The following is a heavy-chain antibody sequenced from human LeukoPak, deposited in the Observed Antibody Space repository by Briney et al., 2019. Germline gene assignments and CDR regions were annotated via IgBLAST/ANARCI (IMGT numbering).Heavy chain of an antibody. CDR3: AREIPVTALFDY. CDR1: GFTFSSYE. D-gene: IGHD5-18*01. Sequence: GGSLRLSCAASGFTFSSYEMNWVRQAPGKGLEWVSYISSSGSTIYYADSVKGRFTISRDNAKKSLYLQMNSLRADDTAVYYCAREIPVTALFDYWGQGTLVTVSS. V-gene: IGHV3-48*03. CDR2: ISSSGSTI. J-gene: IGHJ4*02.